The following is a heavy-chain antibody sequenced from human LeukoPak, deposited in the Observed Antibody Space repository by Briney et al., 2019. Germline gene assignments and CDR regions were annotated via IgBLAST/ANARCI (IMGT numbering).Heavy chain of an antibody. V-gene: IGHV4-39*01. CDR1: GGYISSSYLY. J-gene: IGHJ4*02. Sequence: SETLSLICSFTGGYISSSYLYWLWIRQPPGKRLGWIGTISYSGTTYYNPSLKSRVTISVDTSKNQFSVKLSSVTAADTAVYYCARSRGRSYGSWGQGTLVTVSS. CDR2: ISYSGTT. CDR3: ARSRGRSYGS. D-gene: IGHD5-18*01.